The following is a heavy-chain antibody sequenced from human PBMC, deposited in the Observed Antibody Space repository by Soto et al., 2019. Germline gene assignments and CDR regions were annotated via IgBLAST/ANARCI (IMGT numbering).Heavy chain of an antibody. Sequence: GGSLRLSCAASGFTFSSYGMHWVRQAPGKGLEWVAVISYDGSNKYYADSVKGRFTISRDNSKNTLYLQMNSLRAEDTAVYYCAKELPGGWYGLYYGMDVWGQGTTVTVSS. CDR2: ISYDGSNK. CDR3: AKELPGGWYGLYYGMDV. V-gene: IGHV3-30*18. CDR1: GFTFSSYG. D-gene: IGHD6-19*01. J-gene: IGHJ6*02.